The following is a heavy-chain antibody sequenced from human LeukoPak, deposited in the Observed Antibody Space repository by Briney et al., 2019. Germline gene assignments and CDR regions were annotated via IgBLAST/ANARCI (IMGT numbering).Heavy chain of an antibody. CDR2: ISSGTTTI. CDR1: GFTFSSYE. J-gene: IGHJ5*01. V-gene: IGHV3-48*03. D-gene: IGHD1-1*01. Sequence: PGGSLRLSCTASGFTFSSYEMNWVRQAPGKGLEWVSYISSGTTTIYYADSVKGRFTISRDNAKNALSLQMNSLRVEDTAVYYCARSWNVDWFASWGQGTLVTVSS. CDR3: ARSWNVDWFAS.